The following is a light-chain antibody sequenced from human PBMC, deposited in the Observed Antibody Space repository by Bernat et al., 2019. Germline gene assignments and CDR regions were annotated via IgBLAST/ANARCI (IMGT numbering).Light chain of an antibody. Sequence: QSALTQPASVSGSPGQSITISCTGTSSDVGSYSLVSWYQQHPGKAPKLMIYEVTKRPSGVSNRFSGSKSGNTASLTISGLQADDEADYYRCSYAGRSTYVFGTGTRVTVL. CDR1: SSDVGSYSL. CDR3: CSYAGRSTYV. V-gene: IGLV2-23*02. J-gene: IGLJ1*01. CDR2: EVT.